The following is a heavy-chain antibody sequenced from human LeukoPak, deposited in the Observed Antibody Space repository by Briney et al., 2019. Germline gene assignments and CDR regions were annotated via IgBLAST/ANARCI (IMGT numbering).Heavy chain of an antibody. D-gene: IGHD6-13*01. CDR3: ASRPADSTWYGVFDY. Sequence: SETLSLTCTVSGGSIKGHYWSWVRQPPGKGLEWIGYVFNGGITSYNPSLKSRVTMSVDTSRDQFSLRLSSVTAADTAIYYCASRPADSTWYGVFDYWSQGTLVTVSS. CDR1: GGSIKGHY. J-gene: IGHJ4*02. V-gene: IGHV4-59*11. CDR2: VFNGGIT.